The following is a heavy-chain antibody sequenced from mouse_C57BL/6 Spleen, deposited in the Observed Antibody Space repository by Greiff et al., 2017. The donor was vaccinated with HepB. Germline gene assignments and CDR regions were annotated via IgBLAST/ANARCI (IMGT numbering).Heavy chain of an antibody. CDR2: IYPGDGDT. CDR1: GYAFSSSW. D-gene: IGHD1-1*01. CDR3: ARSGPVVAPYAMDY. V-gene: IGHV1-82*01. Sequence: VKVVESGPELVKPGASVKISCKASGYAFSSSWMNWVKQRPGKGLEWIGRIYPGDGDTNYNGKFKGKATLTADKSSSTAYMQLSSLTSEDSAVYFCARSGPVVAPYAMDYWGQGTSVTVSS. J-gene: IGHJ4*01.